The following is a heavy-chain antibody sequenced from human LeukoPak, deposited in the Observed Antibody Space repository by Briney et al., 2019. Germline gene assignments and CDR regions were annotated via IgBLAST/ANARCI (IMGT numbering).Heavy chain of an antibody. CDR2: INPNTGGT. Sequence: ASVNVSCKTSGYTFTGNYMHWVRQALGQGREWMGWINPNTGGTNYAQKFQSRVSMTRDTSISTAYMDLSRLRSDDTAVYYCARDSTPLDYWGQGTLVTVSS. D-gene: IGHD2/OR15-2a*01. CDR3: ARDSTPLDY. V-gene: IGHV1-2*02. CDR1: GYTFTGNY. J-gene: IGHJ4*02.